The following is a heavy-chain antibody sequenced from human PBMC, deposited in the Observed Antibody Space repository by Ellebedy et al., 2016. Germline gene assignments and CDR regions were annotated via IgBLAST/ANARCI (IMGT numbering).Heavy chain of an antibody. Sequence: SETLSLTXAVSGGSISSSNWWSWVRQPPGKGLEWIGEINHSGSTNYNPSLKSRVTISVDTSKNQFSLKLSSVTAADTAVYYCARGYSGYIQNWGQGTLVTVSS. CDR1: GGSISSSNW. J-gene: IGHJ4*02. D-gene: IGHD5-12*01. CDR2: INHSGST. V-gene: IGHV4-4*02. CDR3: ARGYSGYIQN.